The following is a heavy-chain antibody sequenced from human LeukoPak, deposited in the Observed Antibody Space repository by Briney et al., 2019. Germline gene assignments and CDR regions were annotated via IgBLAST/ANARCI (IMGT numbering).Heavy chain of an antibody. CDR3: ARHTPVALRSGYYYNMDV. CDR1: GGSISNYY. J-gene: IGHJ6*02. Sequence: SETLSLTCSVSGGSISNYYWSWIRQPPGMGLEWIGYIYYSGSTDYKPSLNSRVSMSVDTSKNQYSLRLSSLTAADTAVYYCARHTPVALRSGYYYNMDVWGQGTSVTVSS. CDR2: IYYSGST. V-gene: IGHV4-59*08. D-gene: IGHD2-15*01.